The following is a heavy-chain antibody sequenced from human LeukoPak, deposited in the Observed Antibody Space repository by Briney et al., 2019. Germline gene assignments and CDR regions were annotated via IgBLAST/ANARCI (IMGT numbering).Heavy chain of an antibody. J-gene: IGHJ4*02. Sequence: GGSLRLSCAASGFTFSSYGMHWVRQAPGKGLEWVAVISYDGSSKYYADSVKGRFTISRDNSKNTLYLQMNSLRAEDTAVYYCAKSGYSSGWYDYFDYWGQGTLVTVSS. V-gene: IGHV3-30*18. CDR2: ISYDGSSK. CDR1: GFTFSSYG. D-gene: IGHD6-19*01. CDR3: AKSGYSSGWYDYFDY.